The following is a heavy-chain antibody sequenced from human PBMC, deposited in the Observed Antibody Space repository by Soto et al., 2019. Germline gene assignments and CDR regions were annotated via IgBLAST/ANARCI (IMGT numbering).Heavy chain of an antibody. CDR1: GAPFSGYY. Sequence: QVQLQQWGAGLPKPSETLSLTCAVYGAPFSGYYWTWIRQPPGKGLEWIGEINHTGSTKYNPSLKVRCTEAGDTSKNKLALRGGSVPAADTAVSYGGRGGVIFGAVPPLEYGGEGTQVAVSP. CDR3: GRGGVIFGAVPPLEY. J-gene: IGHJ1*01. CDR2: INHTGST. D-gene: IGHD3-3*01. V-gene: IGHV4-34*02.